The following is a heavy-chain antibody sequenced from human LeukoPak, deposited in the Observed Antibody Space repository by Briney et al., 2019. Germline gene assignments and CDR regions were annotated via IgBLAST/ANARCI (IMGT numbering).Heavy chain of an antibody. Sequence: SQTLSLTCTVSGGSISSGSYYWSWIRQPAGKGLEWIGRIYTSGSTNYNPSLKSRVTISVDTSKNQFSLKLSSVTAADTAVYYCARGSDYYHYYMDVWGKGTTVTVSS. J-gene: IGHJ6*03. V-gene: IGHV4-61*02. CDR1: GGSISSGSYY. D-gene: IGHD2-15*01. CDR3: ARGSDYYHYYMDV. CDR2: IYTSGST.